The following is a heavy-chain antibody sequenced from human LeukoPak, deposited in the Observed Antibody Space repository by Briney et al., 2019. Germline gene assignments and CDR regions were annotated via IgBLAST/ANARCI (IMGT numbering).Heavy chain of an antibody. V-gene: IGHV3-30-3*01. D-gene: IGHD6-6*01. CDR1: GFTFSSYA. CDR2: ISYDGSNK. J-gene: IGHJ4*02. CDR3: ARDWGSSSSDY. Sequence: GGSLRLPCAASGFTFSSYAMHWVRQAPGKGLEWVAVISYDGSNKYYADSVKGRFTISRDNSKNTLYLHMNSLRAEDTAVYYCARDWGSSSSDYWGQGTLVTVSS.